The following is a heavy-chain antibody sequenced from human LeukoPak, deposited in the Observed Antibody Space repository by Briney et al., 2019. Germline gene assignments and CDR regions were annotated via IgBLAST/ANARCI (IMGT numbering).Heavy chain of an antibody. J-gene: IGHJ4*02. CDR3: ATYSGYAAY. CDR1: GYTLTELA. CDR2: FYPEDVET. Sequence: ASVKVSCKVSGYTLTELAIHWVRQAPGKGLEWMGGFYPEDVETIYAQKFQGRVTMTEDTYTDTAYKELSSLRSEDTAVYYCATYSGYAAYWGQGTLVSVSS. V-gene: IGHV1-24*01. D-gene: IGHD5-12*01.